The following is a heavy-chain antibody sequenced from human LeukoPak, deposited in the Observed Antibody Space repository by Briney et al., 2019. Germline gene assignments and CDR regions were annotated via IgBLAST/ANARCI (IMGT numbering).Heavy chain of an antibody. Sequence: PGGSLRLSCAASGFTVSSNYMSWVRQAPGKGLEWVSVIYSGGSTYYADSVKGRFTISRDNSKNTLYLQMSSLRAEDTAVYYCAREGVRRWFDPWGQGTLVTVSS. J-gene: IGHJ5*02. V-gene: IGHV3-53*01. D-gene: IGHD2-21*01. CDR1: GFTVSSNY. CDR2: IYSGGST. CDR3: AREGVRRWFDP.